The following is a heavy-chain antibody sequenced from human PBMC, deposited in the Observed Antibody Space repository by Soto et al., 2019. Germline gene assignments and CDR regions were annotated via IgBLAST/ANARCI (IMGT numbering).Heavy chain of an antibody. V-gene: IGHV1-3*01. D-gene: IGHD3-10*01. CDR3: ARELLWFGELSYYYYGMDV. CDR2: INAGNGNT. CDR1: GYTFTSYA. Sequence: ASVKVSCKASGYTFTSYAMHWVRQAPGQRLEWMGWINAGNGNTKYSQKYQGRVTITRDTSASTAYMELSSLRFEDTAVYYCARELLWFGELSYYYYGMDVWGQGTTVTVSS. J-gene: IGHJ6*02.